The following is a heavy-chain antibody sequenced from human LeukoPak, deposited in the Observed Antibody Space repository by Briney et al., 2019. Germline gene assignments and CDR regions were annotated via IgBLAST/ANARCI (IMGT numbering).Heavy chain of an antibody. CDR3: ARGLGWGATIFDY. D-gene: IGHD1-26*01. CDR2: MYHSGTT. CDR1: GGSITSYY. Sequence: SETLSLICTVSGGSITSYYWTWLRQPPGKGLEWIGYMYHSGTTSNNPSLKSRVTISVDTSKNQFSLKLRSVTAADTAVYYCARGLGWGATIFDYWGQGALVTVSS. J-gene: IGHJ4*02. V-gene: IGHV4-59*01.